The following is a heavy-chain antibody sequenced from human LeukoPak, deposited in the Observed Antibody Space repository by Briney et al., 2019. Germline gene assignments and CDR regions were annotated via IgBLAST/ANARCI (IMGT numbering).Heavy chain of an antibody. CDR1: GGTFSSYA. V-gene: IGHV1-69*13. Sequence: SVNVSCKASGGTFSSYAISWVRQAPGQGLEWMGGIIPIFGTANYAQKFQGRVTITADESTSTAYMELSSLRSEDTAVYYCARELRVYYYGMDVWGQGTTVTVSS. D-gene: IGHD2-15*01. J-gene: IGHJ6*02. CDR2: IIPIFGTA. CDR3: ARELRVYYYGMDV.